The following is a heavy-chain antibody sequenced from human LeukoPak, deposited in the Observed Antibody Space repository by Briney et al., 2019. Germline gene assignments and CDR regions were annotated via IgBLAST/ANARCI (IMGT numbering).Heavy chain of an antibody. CDR1: GFTFSGSA. J-gene: IGHJ4*02. CDR3: TRRVSGYDSIYDY. CDR2: SRSKANSYAT. V-gene: IGHV3-73*01. D-gene: IGHD5-12*01. Sequence: GGSLKLSCAASGFTFSGSAMHWVRQASGKGLEWVGRSRSKANSYATAYAASVEGRFTISRDDSKNKAYLQMNSLKTEDTAVYYCTRRVSGYDSIYDYWGQGTLVTVSS.